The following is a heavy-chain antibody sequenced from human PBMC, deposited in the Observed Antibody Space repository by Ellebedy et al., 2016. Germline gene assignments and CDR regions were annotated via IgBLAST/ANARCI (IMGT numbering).Heavy chain of an antibody. CDR2: ISGSGGST. Sequence: GGSLRLSXAASGFTFSSYAMSWVRQAPGKGLEWVSAISGSGGSTYYADSVKGRFTISRDNSKNTLYLQMNSLRAEDTAVYYCAKDPPVTLYEVVAATNYFDYWGQGTLVTVSS. J-gene: IGHJ4*02. CDR3: AKDPPVTLYEVVAATNYFDY. V-gene: IGHV3-23*01. CDR1: GFTFSSYA. D-gene: IGHD2-15*01.